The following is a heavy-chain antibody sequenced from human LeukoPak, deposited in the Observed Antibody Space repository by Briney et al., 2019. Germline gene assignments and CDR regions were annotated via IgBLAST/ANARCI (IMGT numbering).Heavy chain of an antibody. D-gene: IGHD2-2*01. V-gene: IGHV3-64*04. Sequence: GGSLRLSCSASGFTFSSYAMHWVRQAPGKGLEYVSAISTNGGSTYYADSVKGRFTISRDNAKSSVSLQLNSLRDDDTAVYYCARIFRYQLVDYYALDVWGQGTTVTVSS. CDR3: ARIFRYQLVDYYALDV. J-gene: IGHJ6*02. CDR1: GFTFSSYA. CDR2: ISTNGGST.